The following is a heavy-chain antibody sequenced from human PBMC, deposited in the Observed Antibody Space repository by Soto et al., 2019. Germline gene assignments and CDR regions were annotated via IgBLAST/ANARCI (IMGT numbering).Heavy chain of an antibody. Sequence: GGSLRLSCAAAGFTVSSNYMSWVHQAPGKGLEWVSVIYSDGSTYYADSVKGRFTISRDNSKNTLYLQMNSLRAEDTAVYYCARVMGELSLYFDYWGQGTLVTVSS. CDR1: GFTVSSNY. CDR3: ARVMGELSLYFDY. D-gene: IGHD3-16*02. J-gene: IGHJ4*02. V-gene: IGHV3-53*01. CDR2: IYSDGST.